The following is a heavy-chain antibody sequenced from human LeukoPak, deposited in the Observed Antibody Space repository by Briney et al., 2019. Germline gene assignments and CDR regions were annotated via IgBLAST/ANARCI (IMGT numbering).Heavy chain of an antibody. CDR1: GYTFTGYY. CDR2: INPNSGGT. J-gene: IGHJ4*02. V-gene: IGHV1-2*02. CDR3: ARASSGRAPDY. D-gene: IGHD1-26*01. Sequence: RASVKVSCKAPGYTFTGYYMHWVRQAPGQGLEWMGWINPNSGGTNYAQKFQGRVTMTRDTSISTAYMELSRLRSDDTAVYYCARASSGRAPDYWGQGTLVTVSS.